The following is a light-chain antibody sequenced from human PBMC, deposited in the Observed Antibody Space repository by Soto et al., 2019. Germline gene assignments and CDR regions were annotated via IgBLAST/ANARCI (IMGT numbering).Light chain of an antibody. CDR3: QQYGSSRT. CDR2: GAS. V-gene: IGKV3-20*01. Sequence: IVLTQSPGTLSLSPGERATLSCRASQSVSSNYLAWYQQKPGQAPRLLIYGASSRATGIPDRFSGSGSGTDFTLTISRLDPEDFAVYYCQQYGSSRTFGPGTKVDIK. J-gene: IGKJ3*01. CDR1: QSVSSNY.